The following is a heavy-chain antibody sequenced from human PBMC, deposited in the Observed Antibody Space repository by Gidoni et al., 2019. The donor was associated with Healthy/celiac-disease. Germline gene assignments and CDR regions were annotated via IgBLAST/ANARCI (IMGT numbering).Heavy chain of an antibody. CDR1: GGTFSSYA. J-gene: IGHJ4*02. CDR2: IIPIFGTA. Sequence: QVQLVQSGAEVEKPGSSVKVSCKASGGTFSSYAISWVRQAPGQGLEWMGGIIPIFGTANYAQKFQGRVTITADESTSTAYMELSSLRSEDTAVYYCARDLRSGYGSGSFDYWGQGTLVTVSS. D-gene: IGHD3-10*01. V-gene: IGHV1-69*01. CDR3: ARDLRSGYGSGSFDY.